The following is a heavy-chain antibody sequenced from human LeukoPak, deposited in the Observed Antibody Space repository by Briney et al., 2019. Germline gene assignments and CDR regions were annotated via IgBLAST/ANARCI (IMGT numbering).Heavy chain of an antibody. CDR3: ARDKDYDILTGYYMGAFDI. Sequence: SETLSLTCTVSGGSITYYFWNWIRQPAGKGLEWIGYIYYSGSTNYNPSLKSRVTISVDTSKNQFSLKLSSVTAADTAVYYCARDKDYDILTGYYMGAFDIWGQGTMVTVSS. J-gene: IGHJ3*02. V-gene: IGHV4-59*01. CDR2: IYYSGST. CDR1: GGSITYYF. D-gene: IGHD3-9*01.